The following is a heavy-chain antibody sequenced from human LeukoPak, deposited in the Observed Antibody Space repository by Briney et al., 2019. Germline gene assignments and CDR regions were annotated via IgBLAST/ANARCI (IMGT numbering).Heavy chain of an antibody. V-gene: IGHV3-23*01. J-gene: IGHJ4*02. CDR2: ISGSGDRT. CDR3: ASSSTSFHDFWSGPAEYFDY. D-gene: IGHD3-3*01. Sequence: GGSLRLSCAASGFTFSSYGMSWVRQAPGKGLEWVSAISGSGDRTYYADSVKGRFTISRDNSKNTLYLQMNSLRAEDTAVYYCASSSTSFHDFWSGPAEYFDYWGQGTLVTVSS. CDR1: GFTFSSYG.